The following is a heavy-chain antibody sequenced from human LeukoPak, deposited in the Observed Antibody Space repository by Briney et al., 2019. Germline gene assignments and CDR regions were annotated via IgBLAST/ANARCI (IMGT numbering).Heavy chain of an antibody. Sequence: SETLSLTCAVYGGSFSGYYWSWIRQPPGKGLEWNGEINHSGSTNYNPSLKSRVTISVDTSKNQFSLKLSSVTAADTAVYYCARGITGTTMLDYWGQGTLVTVSS. J-gene: IGHJ4*02. V-gene: IGHV4-34*01. CDR3: ARGITGTTMLDY. CDR1: GGSFSGYY. D-gene: IGHD1-7*01. CDR2: INHSGST.